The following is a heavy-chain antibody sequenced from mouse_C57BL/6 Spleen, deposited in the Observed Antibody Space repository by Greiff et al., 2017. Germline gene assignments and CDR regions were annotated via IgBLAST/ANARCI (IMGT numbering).Heavy chain of an antibody. CDR1: GYTFTSYW. CDR2: IDPSDSYT. Sequence: QVQLQQPGAELVMPGASVKLSCKASGYTFTSYWMHWVKQRPGQGLEWIGEIDPSDSYTNYNQKFKGKSTLTVDKSSSTAYMQLSSLTSEDSAVYYCARWDTTVHGFDYWGQGTTLTVAS. D-gene: IGHD1-1*01. J-gene: IGHJ2*01. CDR3: ARWDTTVHGFDY. V-gene: IGHV1-69*01.